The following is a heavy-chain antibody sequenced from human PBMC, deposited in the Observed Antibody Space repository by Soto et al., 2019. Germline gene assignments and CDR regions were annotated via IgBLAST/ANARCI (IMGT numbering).Heavy chain of an antibody. Sequence: QVQLRESGPGLVKPSEMLSLTCTVSGAAIGSGGYYWSWIRQHPGKGLEWIGYIYYSGTTYYNPSLKSQVRVSVDTSKNHFSLRLGSVTAADTAVYYCARVRGGGRDGPITPWYYYGMDVWGQGTTVTVSS. V-gene: IGHV4-31*01. D-gene: IGHD1-20*01. CDR3: ARVRGGGRDGPITPWYYYGMDV. CDR1: GAAIGSGGYY. CDR2: IYYSGTT. J-gene: IGHJ6*02.